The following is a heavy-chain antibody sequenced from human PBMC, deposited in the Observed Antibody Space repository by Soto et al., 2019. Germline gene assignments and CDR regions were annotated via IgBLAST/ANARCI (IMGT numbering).Heavy chain of an antibody. D-gene: IGHD5-12*01. Sequence: SETLSLTCDVYGGSFSRYYLNWIRQPPGKGLEWLGGINHSGSTNYNPSLESRVTISLDTSKTQFSLKLTSVTAADTAVYYCARGEGRLVGTWFDPWGQGTLVTVYS. CDR1: GGSFSRYY. CDR2: INHSGST. J-gene: IGHJ5*02. CDR3: ARGEGRLVGTWFDP. V-gene: IGHV4-34*01.